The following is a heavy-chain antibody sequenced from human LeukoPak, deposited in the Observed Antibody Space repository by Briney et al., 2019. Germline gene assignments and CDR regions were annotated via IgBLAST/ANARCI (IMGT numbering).Heavy chain of an antibody. D-gene: IGHD3-10*01. V-gene: IGHV3-33*06. CDR2: IWYDGSNK. J-gene: IGHJ4*02. CDR1: GFTFSSYG. Sequence: GGSLRLSCAASGFTFSSYGMHWVRQAPGKGLEWVAVIWYDGSNKYYADSVKGRFTISRDNSKNTLYLQMNSLRAEDTAVYYCAKGSLTMVRGVLDYWGQGTLVTVSS. CDR3: AKGSLTMVRGVLDY.